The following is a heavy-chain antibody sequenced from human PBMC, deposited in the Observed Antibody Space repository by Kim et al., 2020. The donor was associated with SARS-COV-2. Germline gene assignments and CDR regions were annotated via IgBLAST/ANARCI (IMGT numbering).Heavy chain of an antibody. J-gene: IGHJ4*02. CDR3: VKARAGNYFSGGFDY. D-gene: IGHD3-10*01. CDR2: ITSDGDTT. CDR1: GFTFSSYA. Sequence: GGSLRLSCSVSGFTFSSYAMHWVRQTPGKGLEYVSTITSDGDTTYYRDSVKGRFTISRDNSKNTLYLQMSSLRAEDTSVYYCVKARAGNYFSGGFDYWGQGTLVSVSS. V-gene: IGHV3-64D*08.